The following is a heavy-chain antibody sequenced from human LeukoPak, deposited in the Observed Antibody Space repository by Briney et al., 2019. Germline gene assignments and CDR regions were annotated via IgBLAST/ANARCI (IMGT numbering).Heavy chain of an antibody. J-gene: IGHJ4*02. V-gene: IGHV3-48*02. CDR3: ARDDYGGTFDY. Sequence: GGSLRLSCAASGFTFSSYSMNWVRQAPGKGLEWVSYISSSSTIYYADSVKGRFTISRDNAKNSLYLQMNSLRDEDTAVYYCARDDYGGTFDYWGQGTLVTVSS. CDR2: ISSSSTI. CDR1: GFTFSSYS. D-gene: IGHD4-23*01.